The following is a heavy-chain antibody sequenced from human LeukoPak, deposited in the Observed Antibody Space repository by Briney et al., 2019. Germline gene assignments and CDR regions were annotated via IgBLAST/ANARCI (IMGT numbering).Heavy chain of an antibody. V-gene: IGHV3-30*02. CDR3: AKDQVFHYYGSGSYYAVDY. CDR2: IRYDGSNK. D-gene: IGHD3-10*01. CDR1: GFTFSSYG. J-gene: IGHJ4*02. Sequence: PGGSLRLSCAASGFTFSSYGMHWVRQAPGKGLEWVAFIRYDGSNKYYADSVKGRFTISRDNSKNTLYLQMNSLRAEDTAVYYCAKDQVFHYYGSGSYYAVDYWGQGTLVTVSS.